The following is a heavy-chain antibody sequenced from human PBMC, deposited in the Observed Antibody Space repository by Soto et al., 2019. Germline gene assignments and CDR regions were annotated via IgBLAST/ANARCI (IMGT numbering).Heavy chain of an antibody. CDR1: GFSVSTSH. D-gene: IGHD2-2*02. J-gene: IGHJ3*01. Sequence: GGSLRLSCAAAGFSVSTSHISWVRQAPGKGLEWVSVIYSGGATHYAVSVKGRLIISRDKSKNTVDLQMSSLRAEDTAVYYCVKAVSARYNSAKAFDVWGQGTMVTVSS. CDR3: VKAVSARYNSAKAFDV. V-gene: IGHV3-66*02. CDR2: IYSGGAT.